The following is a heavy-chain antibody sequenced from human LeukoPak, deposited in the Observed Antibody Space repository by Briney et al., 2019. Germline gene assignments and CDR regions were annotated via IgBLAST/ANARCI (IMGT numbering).Heavy chain of an antibody. J-gene: IGHJ3*02. CDR1: GGTFSSYA. CDR2: IIPIFGTA. CDR3: ARGLYYYDSSGAFDI. Sequence: SVEVSCKASGGTFSSYAISWVRQAPGQGLEWMGGIIPIFGTANYAQKFQGRVTITADKSTSTAYMELSSLRSEDTAVYYCARGLYYYDSSGAFDIWGQGTMVTVSS. V-gene: IGHV1-69*06. D-gene: IGHD3-22*01.